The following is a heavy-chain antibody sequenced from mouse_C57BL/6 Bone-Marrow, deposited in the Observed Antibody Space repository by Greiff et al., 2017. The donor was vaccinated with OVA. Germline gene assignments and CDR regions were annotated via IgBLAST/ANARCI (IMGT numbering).Heavy chain of an antibody. CDR3: ASYYGSSIRWGY. CDR2: IDPSDSYT. J-gene: IGHJ2*01. CDR1: GYTFTSYW. V-gene: IGHV1-59*01. D-gene: IGHD1-1*01. Sequence: QVQLQQPGAELVRPGTSVKLSCKASGYTFTSYWMHWVKQRPGQGLEWIGVIDPSDSYTNYNQKFKGKATLTVDTSSSTAYMQLSSLTSEDSAVYYCASYYGSSIRWGYWGQGTTLTVSS.